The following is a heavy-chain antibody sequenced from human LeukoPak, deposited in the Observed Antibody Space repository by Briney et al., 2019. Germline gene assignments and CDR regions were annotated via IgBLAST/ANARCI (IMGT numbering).Heavy chain of an antibody. V-gene: IGHV4-30-4*08. CDR3: ASRGTLAAAGGYYYYYYMDV. J-gene: IGHJ6*03. CDR1: GGSISSGDYY. CDR2: IYYSGST. D-gene: IGHD6-13*01. Sequence: SETLSLTCTVSGGSISSGDYYWSWIRQPPGKGLEWIGYIYYSGSTYYNPSLESRVTISVDTSKNQFSLKLSSVTAADTAVYYCASRGTLAAAGGYYYYYYMDVWGKGTTVTVSS.